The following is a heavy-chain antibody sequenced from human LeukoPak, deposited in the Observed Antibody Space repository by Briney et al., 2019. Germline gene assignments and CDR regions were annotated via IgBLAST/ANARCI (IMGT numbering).Heavy chain of an antibody. D-gene: IGHD3-3*01. J-gene: IGHJ4*02. CDR2: ISYDGSNK. Sequence: GGSLRLSCAASGFTFSSYGMHWVRQAPGKGLEWVAVISYDGSNKYYADSVKGRFTISRDNSKNTLYLQMNSLRAEDTAVYYCARDYDFWSGYYSDYWGQGTLVTVSS. V-gene: IGHV3-30*03. CDR3: ARDYDFWSGYYSDY. CDR1: GFTFSSYG.